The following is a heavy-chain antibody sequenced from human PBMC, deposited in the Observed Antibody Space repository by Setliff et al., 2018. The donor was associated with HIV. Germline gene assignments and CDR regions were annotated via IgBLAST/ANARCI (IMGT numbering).Heavy chain of an antibody. D-gene: IGHD3-10*01. J-gene: IGHJ4*02. CDR3: ARYFRDGSYNDY. CDR2: ISSSGNSV. V-gene: IGHV3-48*03. Sequence: PGGSLRLSCTVSGFTFSDYEMNWVRQAPGKGLEWVSYISSSGNSVYYADSVKGRFAISRDNAKRSLFLQMNSLRGEDTAVYYCARYFRDGSYNDYWGQGTLVTV. CDR1: GFTFSDYE.